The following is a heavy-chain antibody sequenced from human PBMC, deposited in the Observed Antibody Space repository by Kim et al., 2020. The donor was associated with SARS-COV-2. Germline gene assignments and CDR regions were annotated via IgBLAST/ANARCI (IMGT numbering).Heavy chain of an antibody. CDR1: GYSFITYD. Sequence: ASVKVSCKASGYSFITYDVIWVRQAPGQGLEWMGWVKPHNGATGYAQHLQGRVTMTTDTSISTAFLELNSLRSDDTAVYYCARSMVTTYNAFDVWGQGTM. D-gene: IGHD4-17*01. J-gene: IGHJ3*01. CDR2: VKPHNGAT. CDR3: ARSMVTTYNAFDV. V-gene: IGHV1-8*01.